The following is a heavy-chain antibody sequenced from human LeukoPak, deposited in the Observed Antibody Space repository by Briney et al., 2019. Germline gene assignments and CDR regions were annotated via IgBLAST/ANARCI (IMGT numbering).Heavy chain of an antibody. J-gene: IGHJ4*02. CDR2: IWYDGSNK. V-gene: IGHV3-33*01. D-gene: IGHD2-15*01. CDR3: ARGYCSGGSCLEIFDY. Sequence: GGSLRLSCAASGFTFSSYGMHWVRQAPGKGLEWVAVIWYDGSNKYYADSVKGRFTISRDNPKNTLYLQMNSLRAEDTAVYYCARGYCSGGSCLEIFDYWGQGTLVTVSS. CDR1: GFTFSSYG.